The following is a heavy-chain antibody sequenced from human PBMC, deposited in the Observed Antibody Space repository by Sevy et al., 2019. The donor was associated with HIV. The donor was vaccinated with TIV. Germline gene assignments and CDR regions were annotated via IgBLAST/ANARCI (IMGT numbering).Heavy chain of an antibody. V-gene: IGHV4-39*01. CDR3: ARRRSIAVADYYFDY. CDR2: IYYSGST. J-gene: IGHJ4*02. D-gene: IGHD6-19*01. Sequence: SETLSLTCTVSGGSISSSSYYWGWIRQPPGKGLEWIGSIYYSGSTYYNPSLKSRVTISVDTSKNQFSLKLSSVTAADTAVYYCARRRSIAVADYYFDYWGQGTLVTVSS. CDR1: GGSISSSSYY.